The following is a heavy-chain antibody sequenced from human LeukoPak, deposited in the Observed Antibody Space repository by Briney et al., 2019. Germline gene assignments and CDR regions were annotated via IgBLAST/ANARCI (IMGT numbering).Heavy chain of an antibody. CDR3: ARLSGKKHYDFWSGFHYYYYMDV. CDR2: TYYRSKWYN. Sequence: SQTLSLTCAISGDSVSSNSAAWNWIRQSPSRGLEWLGRTYYRSKWYNDYAVSVKSRITINPDTSKNQFSLQLNSVTPEDTAVYYCARLSGKKHYDFWSGFHYYYYMDVWGKGTTVTVSS. D-gene: IGHD3-3*01. V-gene: IGHV6-1*01. J-gene: IGHJ6*03. CDR1: GDSVSSNSAA.